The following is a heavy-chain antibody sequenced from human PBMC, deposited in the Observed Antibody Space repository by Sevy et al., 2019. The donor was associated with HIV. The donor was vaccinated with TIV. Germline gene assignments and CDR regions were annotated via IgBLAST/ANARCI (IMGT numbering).Heavy chain of an antibody. CDR2: ISSSSSYI. V-gene: IGHV3-21*01. J-gene: IGHJ6*02. D-gene: IGHD3-10*01. CDR3: ARVYGSGVGPYYYYYYGMDV. Sequence: GGSLRLSCAASGFTFSSYSMNWVRQAPGKGLEWVSSISSSSSYIYYADSVKGRFTISRDNAKNSLYLQMNGLRAEDTAVYYCARVYGSGVGPYYYYYYGMDVWGQGTTVTVSS. CDR1: GFTFSSYS.